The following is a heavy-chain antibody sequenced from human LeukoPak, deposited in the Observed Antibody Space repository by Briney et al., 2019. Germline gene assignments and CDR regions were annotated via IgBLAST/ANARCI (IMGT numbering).Heavy chain of an antibody. CDR2: IYYSGNT. CDR1: GGSISSRDYY. V-gene: IGHV4-39*01. Sequence: SETLSLTCTVSGGSISSRDYYWGWIRQSPRKGLEVIAIIYYSGNTYYNPSLRSRVTISVDTSKNQFSLKLSSVTAADTAVYYCARLPYDILTGYTDYWGQGTLVTVSS. CDR3: ARLPYDILTGYTDY. D-gene: IGHD3-9*01. J-gene: IGHJ4*02.